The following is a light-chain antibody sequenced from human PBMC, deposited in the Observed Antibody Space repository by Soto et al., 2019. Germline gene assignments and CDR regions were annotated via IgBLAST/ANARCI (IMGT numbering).Light chain of an antibody. CDR3: QQRSSWPSIT. V-gene: IGKV3-11*01. J-gene: IGKJ5*01. CDR1: QSISKY. Sequence: EIVLTQSPATLSLSPGGRATLSCRASQSISKYLAWYQQRPGQAPRLLISDASNRATGIPARFSGSGSGTDFTLTISSLEPEDFVVYYCQQRSSWPSITFGQGTRLEI. CDR2: DAS.